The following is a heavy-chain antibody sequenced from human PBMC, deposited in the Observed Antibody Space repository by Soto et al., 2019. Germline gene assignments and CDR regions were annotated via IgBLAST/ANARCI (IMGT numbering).Heavy chain of an antibody. CDR2: INHSGST. CDR3: ARGPWIAVPGRGWFDP. J-gene: IGHJ5*02. D-gene: IGHD6-19*01. Sequence: QVQLQQWGAGLLKPSETLSLTCAVYGGSFSGYYWSWIRQPPGKGLEWIGEINHSGSTNYNPSLKSRVTISVDTSKNQFSLKLSSVTAADTAVYYCARGPWIAVPGRGWFDPWGQGTLVTVSS. V-gene: IGHV4-34*01. CDR1: GGSFSGYY.